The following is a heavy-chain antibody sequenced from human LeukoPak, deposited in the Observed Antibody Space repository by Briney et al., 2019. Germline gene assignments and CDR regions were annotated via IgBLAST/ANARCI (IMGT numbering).Heavy chain of an antibody. Sequence: GGSLRLSCAASGFTFGSYGMSWVRQAPGKGLEWVGNIKPDGGEKHYVDSVRGRFTISRDNAKNSLYLQVNSLRAEDTAVYYCAKPVVVAATPTWFDPWGQGTLVTVSS. V-gene: IGHV3-7*05. J-gene: IGHJ5*02. D-gene: IGHD2-15*01. CDR2: IKPDGGEK. CDR3: AKPVVVAATPTWFDP. CDR1: GFTFGSYG.